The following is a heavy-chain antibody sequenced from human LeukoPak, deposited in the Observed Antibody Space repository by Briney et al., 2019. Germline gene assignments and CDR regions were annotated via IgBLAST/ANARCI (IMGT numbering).Heavy chain of an antibody. CDR1: GYSISSGYY. D-gene: IGHD3-10*01. Sequence: SEALSLTCAVSGYSISSGYYWGWIRQPPGKGLEYIGTIYHSGSTYYNPSLKSRVTISVDTSKNQFSLKLSSVTAADTAVCYCASGPYGSGSKIDYWGQGTLVTVSS. J-gene: IGHJ4*02. CDR3: ASGPYGSGSKIDY. V-gene: IGHV4-38-2*01. CDR2: IYHSGST.